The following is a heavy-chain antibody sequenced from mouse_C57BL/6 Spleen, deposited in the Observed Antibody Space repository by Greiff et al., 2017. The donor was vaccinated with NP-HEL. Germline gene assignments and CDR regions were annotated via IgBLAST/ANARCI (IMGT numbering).Heavy chain of an antibody. V-gene: IGHV3-8*01. CDR2: ISYSGST. Sequence: EVKLQESGPGLAKPSQTLSLTCSVTGYSITSDYWNWIRKFPGNKLEYMGYISYSGSTYYNPSLKSRISIIRVSSKNQYYLQLNSVTTEDAATYYCARYRTGKGYFDVWGTGTTVTVSS. CDR3: ARYRTGKGYFDV. D-gene: IGHD4-1*01. CDR1: GYSITSDY. J-gene: IGHJ1*03.